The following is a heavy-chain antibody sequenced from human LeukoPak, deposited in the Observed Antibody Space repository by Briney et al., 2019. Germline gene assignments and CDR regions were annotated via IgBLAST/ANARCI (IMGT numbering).Heavy chain of an antibody. V-gene: IGHV4-34*01. Sequence: PSETLSLTCAVYGGSFSGYYWSWIRQPPGKGLEWIGEINHSGSTNYNPSLKSRVTISVDTSKNQFSLKLSSVTAADTAVYYCARGGGVYRSPDYWGQGTLVTVSS. CDR3: ARGGGVYRSPDY. J-gene: IGHJ4*02. CDR1: GGSFSGYY. CDR2: INHSGST. D-gene: IGHD2-8*02.